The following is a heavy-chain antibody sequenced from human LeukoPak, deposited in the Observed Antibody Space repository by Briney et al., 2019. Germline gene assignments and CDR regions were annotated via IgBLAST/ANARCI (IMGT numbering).Heavy chain of an antibody. D-gene: IGHD4-17*01. J-gene: IGHJ4*02. CDR3: ARGWVTTNPFDY. CDR1: GGSISSSSYY. V-gene: IGHV4-39*07. Sequence: SETLSLTCTVSGGSISSSSYYWGWIRQPPGKGLEWIGSIYYSGSTYYNPSLKSRVAISVDTSKNQFSLKLSSVTAADTAVYYCARGWVTTNPFDYWGQGTLVTVSS. CDR2: IYYSGST.